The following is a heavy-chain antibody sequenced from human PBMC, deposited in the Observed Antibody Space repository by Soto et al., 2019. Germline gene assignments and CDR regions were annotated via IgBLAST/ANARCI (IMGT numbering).Heavy chain of an antibody. V-gene: IGHV5-10-1*01. CDR1: GYSFTSYW. CDR3: ARHLPHPGWFDP. CDR2: IDPSDSYT. Sequence: GESLKISCKGSGYSFTSYWISWLRQMPGKGLEWMGRIDPSDSYTNYSPSFQGHVTISADKSISTAYLQWSSLKASDTAMYYCARHLPHPGWFDPWGQGTLVTVSS. J-gene: IGHJ5*02.